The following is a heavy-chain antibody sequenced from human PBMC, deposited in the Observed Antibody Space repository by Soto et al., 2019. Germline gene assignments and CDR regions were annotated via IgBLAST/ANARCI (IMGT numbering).Heavy chain of an antibody. D-gene: IGHD6-19*01. CDR3: ARGVIAVAGPYCYYYMDV. J-gene: IGHJ6*03. Sequence: GASVKVSCTASVYTFTIYGISWVRQAPGQGLEWMGWISAYNGNTNYAQKLQGRVTMTTDTSTSTAYMELRSLRSDDTAVYYCARGVIAVAGPYCYYYMDVWGKGTTVTVSS. CDR2: ISAYNGNT. V-gene: IGHV1-18*01. CDR1: VYTFTIYG.